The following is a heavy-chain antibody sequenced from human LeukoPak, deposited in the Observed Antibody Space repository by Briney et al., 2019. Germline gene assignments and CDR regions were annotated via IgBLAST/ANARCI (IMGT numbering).Heavy chain of an antibody. J-gene: IGHJ2*01. CDR1: GGSFSGYY. V-gene: IGHV4-34*01. D-gene: IGHD2-15*01. Sequence: SETLSLTCAVYGGSFSGYYWSWIRQPPGKGVEWIGEINHSGSTNYNPSLKSRVTISVDTSKNQFSLKLSSVTAADTAVYYCARTTLPPPVFDLWGRGTLVTVSS. CDR3: ARTTLPPPVFDL. CDR2: INHSGST.